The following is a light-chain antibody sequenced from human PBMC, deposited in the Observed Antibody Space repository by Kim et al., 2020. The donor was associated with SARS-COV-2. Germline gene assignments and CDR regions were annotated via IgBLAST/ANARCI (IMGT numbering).Light chain of an antibody. CDR2: SNN. CDR3: AAWDDSLNGWV. V-gene: IGLV1-44*01. J-gene: IGLJ3*02. Sequence: ELTQPPSVSGTPGQRVTISCSGSSSNIGTNTVNWYQQLPGTAPKLLIYSNNQRPSGVPDRFSGSKSGTSASLAISGLQSEDEADYYCAAWDDSLNGWVFGGGTKLTVL. CDR1: SSNIGTNT.